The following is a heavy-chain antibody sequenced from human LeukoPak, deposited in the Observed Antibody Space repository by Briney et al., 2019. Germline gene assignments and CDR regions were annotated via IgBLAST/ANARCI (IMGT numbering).Heavy chain of an antibody. CDR2: INPSSGGT. CDR1: GFTFTGYY. Sequence: ASVKVSCKTSGFTFTGYYIHWVRQAAGQRPEWMGWINPSSGGTDYAQKFQGRVTMTRNTSISTAYMELSSLRSEDTAVYYCARLLVGVRGVIEVRFDPWGQGTLVTVSS. V-gene: IGHV1-2*02. J-gene: IGHJ5*02. CDR3: ARLLVGVRGVIEVRFDP. D-gene: IGHD3-10*01.